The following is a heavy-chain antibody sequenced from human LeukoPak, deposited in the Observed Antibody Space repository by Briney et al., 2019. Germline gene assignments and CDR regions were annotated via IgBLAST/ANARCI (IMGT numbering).Heavy chain of an antibody. V-gene: IGHV1-46*01. CDR1: GYTFTSYY. CDR2: INPSGGST. Sequence: ASVKVSCKASGYTFTSYYMHWVRQAPGLGLEWLGIINPSGGSTTYAQKFQGRVTMTRDMSTSTVYMELSSLRSEDTAVYYCARDRIVGAPPYFDYWGQGTLVTVSS. CDR3: ARDRIVGAPPYFDY. J-gene: IGHJ4*02. D-gene: IGHD1-26*01.